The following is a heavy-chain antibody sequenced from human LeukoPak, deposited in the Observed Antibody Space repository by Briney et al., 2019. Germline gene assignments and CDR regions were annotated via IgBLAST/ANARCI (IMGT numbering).Heavy chain of an antibody. CDR1: GFTFSSYA. CDR3: AREESGYSSGWFDY. D-gene: IGHD6-19*01. J-gene: IGHJ4*02. Sequence: GSLRLSCAASGFTFSSYAMSWVRQPPGKGLEWIGYIYYSGSTNYNPSLKSRVTISVDTSKNQFSLKLSSVTAADTAVYYCAREESGYSSGWFDYWGQGTLVTVSS. CDR2: IYYSGST. V-gene: IGHV4-59*12.